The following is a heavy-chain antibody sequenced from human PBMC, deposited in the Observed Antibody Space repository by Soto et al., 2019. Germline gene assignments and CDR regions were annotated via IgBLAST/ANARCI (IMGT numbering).Heavy chain of an antibody. Sequence: QVQLVESGGGVVQPGRSLRLSCAASGFTFSSYGMHWVRQAPGKGLEWVAVISYDGSNKYYADSVKGRFTISRDNSKKPLLLQMNSLRAEDTAVYYCAKEGGYYGSGSYSVGENYYGMDVWGQGTTVTVSS. CDR2: ISYDGSNK. CDR1: GFTFSSYG. CDR3: AKEGGYYGSGSYSVGENYYGMDV. V-gene: IGHV3-30*18. J-gene: IGHJ6*02. D-gene: IGHD3-10*01.